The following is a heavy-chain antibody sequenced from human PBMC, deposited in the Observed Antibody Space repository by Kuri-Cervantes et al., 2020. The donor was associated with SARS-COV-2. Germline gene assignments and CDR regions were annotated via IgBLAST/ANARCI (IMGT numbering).Heavy chain of an antibody. CDR1: GYSFTSYW. V-gene: IGHV5-51*01. Sequence: GGSLRLSCKGSGYSFTSYWIGWVRQMPGKGLEWMGIIYPGDSDTRYSPSFQGQVTISADKSVSTAYLQWSSPKASDTAMYYCARPGYCSGGSCYSLYYWGQGTLVTVSS. CDR3: ARPGYCSGGSCYSLYY. D-gene: IGHD2-15*01. J-gene: IGHJ4*02. CDR2: IYPGDSDT.